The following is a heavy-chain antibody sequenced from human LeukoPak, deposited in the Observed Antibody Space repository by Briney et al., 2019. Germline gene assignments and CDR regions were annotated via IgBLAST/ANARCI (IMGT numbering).Heavy chain of an antibody. D-gene: IGHD3-22*01. CDR2: ISWNSGSI. V-gene: IGHV3-9*03. Sequence: PGGSLRLSCAASGFTFDDYAMHWVRQAPGKGLEWVSGISWNSGSIGYADSVKGRFTISRDNAKNSLYLQMNSLRAEDMALYYCAKDNYYDSSGYIDYWGRGTLVTVSS. J-gene: IGHJ4*02. CDR3: AKDNYYDSSGYIDY. CDR1: GFTFDDYA.